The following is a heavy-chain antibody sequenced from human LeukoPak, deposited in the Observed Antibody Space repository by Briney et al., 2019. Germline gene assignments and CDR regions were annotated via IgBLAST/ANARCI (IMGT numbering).Heavy chain of an antibody. Sequence: GGSLRLSCAASGFTFSSYEMNWVRQTPGKGLEWVSYISSSGSTIYYADSVKGRFTNSRDNAKNSLYLQMNSLRAEDTAVYYCARDPPGGYFDYWGQGTLVTVSS. CDR3: ARDPPGGYFDY. V-gene: IGHV3-48*03. D-gene: IGHD4-23*01. CDR1: GFTFSSYE. J-gene: IGHJ4*02. CDR2: ISSSGSTI.